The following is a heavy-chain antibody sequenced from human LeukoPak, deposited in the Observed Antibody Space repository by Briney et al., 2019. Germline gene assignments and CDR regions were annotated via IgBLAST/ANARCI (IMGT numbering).Heavy chain of an antibody. CDR1: EFTFSSYS. CDR2: ISSSGSYI. J-gene: IGHJ6*02. V-gene: IGHV3-21*01. CDR3: AREVGVVPGANHYYYYGMGV. Sequence: GGSLRLSCAASEFTFSSYSMNWVRQAPGKGLEWVSSISSSGSYIYYADSVKGRFTISRDNAKNSLYLQMSSLRAEDTAVYYCAREVGVVPGANHYYYYGMGVWGQGTTVTVSS. D-gene: IGHD4/OR15-4a*01.